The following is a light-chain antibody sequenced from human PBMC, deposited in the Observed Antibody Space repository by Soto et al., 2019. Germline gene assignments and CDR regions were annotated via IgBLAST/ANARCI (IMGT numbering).Light chain of an antibody. V-gene: IGKV3-20*01. CDR2: GAS. CDR3: QQYGSSSWT. J-gene: IGKJ1*01. CDR1: QSISSSY. Sequence: EIVFTQSPGTLSLSPGKRATLSCRASQSISSSYLAWYQQRPGQAPRLLIYGASSRETGIPDRFSGSGAGTECTLTISRLGPEDFAVDYCQQYGSSSWTFGQGTKVDIK.